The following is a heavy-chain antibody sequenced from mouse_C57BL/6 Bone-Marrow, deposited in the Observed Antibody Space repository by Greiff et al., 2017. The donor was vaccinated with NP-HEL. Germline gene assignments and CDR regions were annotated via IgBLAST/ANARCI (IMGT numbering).Heavy chain of an antibody. V-gene: IGHV14-3*01. CDR2: IDPANGNT. CDR3: ALHYYGSSYVFAY. CDR1: GFNIKNTY. J-gene: IGHJ3*01. D-gene: IGHD1-1*01. Sequence: EVQLQQSVAELVRPGASVKLSCTASGFNIKNTYMHWVKQRPEQGLEWIGRIDPANGNTKYAPKFPGKATITADTSSTTVYLQLSSLTSEDTAIYYCALHYYGSSYVFAYWGQGTLVTVSA.